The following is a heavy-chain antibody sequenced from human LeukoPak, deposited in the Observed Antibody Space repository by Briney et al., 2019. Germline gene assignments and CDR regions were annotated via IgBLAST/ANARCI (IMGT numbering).Heavy chain of an antibody. CDR1: STYVSIPSYD. CDR2: IYYSGST. V-gene: IGHV4-61*01. Sequence: SKTLSLTCISTSTYVSIPSYDWTWIRQPPGKGLEWIGYIYYSGSTNYNPSLKSRVTISVDTSKNQLSPDLRSETAGHAAVYLCARVTGGGTAANWGPGTMVTVSS. CDR3: ARVTGGGTAAN. D-gene: IGHD2-8*02. J-gene: IGHJ3*01.